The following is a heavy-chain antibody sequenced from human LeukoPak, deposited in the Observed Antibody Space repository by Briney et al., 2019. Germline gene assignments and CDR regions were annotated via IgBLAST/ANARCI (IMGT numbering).Heavy chain of an antibody. D-gene: IGHD2-2*01. CDR2: IITSSSHI. CDR3: ARDQTGYCSSTSCYSFDY. V-gene: IGHV3-21*01. Sequence: SGGSLRLSCAASGLTFSSYSMNWVRQAPGKGLEWVSSIITSSSHIYYADSVKGRFTISRDNAKNSLYLQMNSLRAEDTAVNYCARDQTGYCSSTSCYSFDYWGQGTLVTVSS. CDR1: GLTFSSYS. J-gene: IGHJ4*02.